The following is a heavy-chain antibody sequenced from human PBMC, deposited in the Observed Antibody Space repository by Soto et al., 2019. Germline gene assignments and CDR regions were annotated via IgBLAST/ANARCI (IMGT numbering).Heavy chain of an antibody. V-gene: IGHV1-2*04. CDR3: PRGGLSVWNGDY. Sequence: QVQLVQSGPEIKRPGASVKVSCKTSGYTFTAFYVHWVRQAPGQGLEWMGWINPNSGGTFFAPKFQGWVTLSKDTSITTVYMELNSLKSDDTAVYFCPRGGLSVWNGDYWGQGTLVTVSS. CDR1: GYTFTAFY. J-gene: IGHJ4*02. D-gene: IGHD1-1*01. CDR2: INPNSGGT.